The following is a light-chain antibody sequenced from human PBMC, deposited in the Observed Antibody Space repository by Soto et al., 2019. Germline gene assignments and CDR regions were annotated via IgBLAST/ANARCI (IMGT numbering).Light chain of an antibody. CDR2: AAS. V-gene: IGKV1-27*01. J-gene: IGKJ1*01. Sequence: DIQMTQSPSSLSASVGDRVTITCRASQGITNYLAWYQQKPGKVPKLLIYAASTLQSGVPSRFSGSGSGTDFTPTISSLQPKDVATYYCQKYNSVPQTFGQGTKGGYQT. CDR1: QGITNY. CDR3: QKYNSVPQT.